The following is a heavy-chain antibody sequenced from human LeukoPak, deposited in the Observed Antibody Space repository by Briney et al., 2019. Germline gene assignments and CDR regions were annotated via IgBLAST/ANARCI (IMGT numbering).Heavy chain of an antibody. Sequence: GGSLRLSCAASGFTFDDYAMHWVRQAPGKGLEGVSGISWNSGSIGYADSVKARFTISRDNAKNSLYLQMNSLRAEDTALYYCAKDMYHCSGGSCPFQGGFDPWGQGTLVTVSS. J-gene: IGHJ5*02. CDR2: ISWNSGSI. CDR3: AKDMYHCSGGSCPFQGGFDP. D-gene: IGHD2-15*01. CDR1: GFTFDDYA. V-gene: IGHV3-9*01.